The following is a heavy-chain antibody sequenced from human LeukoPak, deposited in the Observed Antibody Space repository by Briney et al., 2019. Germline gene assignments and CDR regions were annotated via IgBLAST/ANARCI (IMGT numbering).Heavy chain of an antibody. CDR2: ISSSSTYI. CDR1: GFTFRNYA. D-gene: IGHD3-22*01. V-gene: IGHV3-21*04. J-gene: IGHJ4*02. CDR3: ARGTYYYDRIFDY. Sequence: GGSLRLSCAAFGFTFRNYAMNWVRQAPGKGLEWVSFISSSSTYIYYADSVKGRFTISRDNAKNSLYLQMNSLRAEDTAVYYCARGTYYYDRIFDYWGQGTLVTVSS.